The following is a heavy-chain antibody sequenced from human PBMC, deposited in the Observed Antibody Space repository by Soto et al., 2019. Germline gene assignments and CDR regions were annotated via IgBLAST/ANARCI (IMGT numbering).Heavy chain of an antibody. J-gene: IGHJ4*02. CDR2: IFPGDSDT. D-gene: IGHD6-13*01. V-gene: IGHV5-51*01. Sequence: GESLKISCKGYGYSFNSYWIAWVRQMPGRGLEWMGIIFPGDSDTRYSPSFQGRVTISVDKSISTAYLQWRSLKASDTAMYYCATQYTSSWTGGLDYWGQGTLVTVSS. CDR3: ATQYTSSWTGGLDY. CDR1: GYSFNSYW.